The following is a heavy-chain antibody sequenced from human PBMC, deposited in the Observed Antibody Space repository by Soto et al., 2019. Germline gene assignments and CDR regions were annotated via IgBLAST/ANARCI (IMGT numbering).Heavy chain of an antibody. D-gene: IGHD6-13*01. CDR1: GGSISTHY. Sequence: SETLSLTCSISGGSISTHYWSWIRQSPGKGLEWIGYIYYSGSTNYNPSLKSRVTISLDTSKNQFSLHLTSVTAADTAIYYCARRGRAAAAGYFAPLGPGTLVTVSS. CDR3: ARRGRAAAAGYFAP. CDR2: IYYSGST. J-gene: IGHJ5*02. V-gene: IGHV4-59*08.